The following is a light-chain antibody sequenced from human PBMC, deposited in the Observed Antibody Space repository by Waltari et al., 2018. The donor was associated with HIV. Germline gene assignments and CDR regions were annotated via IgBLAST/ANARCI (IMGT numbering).Light chain of an antibody. CDR2: GAS. Sequence: VLTQSPEFLTVSPGERATINCTSSQTVSYTSNDKSYLAWYQQQPGQPPKLLVSGASSRHPGVPDRFSGSGSGTSFTLTIDNLQPEDVGIYYYQQYYTTPLFGGGTKVEI. J-gene: IGKJ4*01. CDR3: QQYYTTPL. V-gene: IGKV4-1*01. CDR1: QTVSYTSNDKSY.